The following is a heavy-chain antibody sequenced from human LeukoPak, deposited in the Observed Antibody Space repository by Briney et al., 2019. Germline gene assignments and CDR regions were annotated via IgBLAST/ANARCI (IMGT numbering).Heavy chain of an antibody. D-gene: IGHD3-3*01. J-gene: IGHJ4*02. Sequence: SVKVSCKASGGTFNTYAISWVRQAPGQGLEWMGGIIPIFGTANYAQKFQGRLTITADESTSTAYMALSSLRSEDTAVYYCARTQFGEEDYWGQGTLVTVSS. CDR1: GGTFNTYA. CDR3: ARTQFGEEDY. CDR2: IIPIFGTA. V-gene: IGHV1-69*01.